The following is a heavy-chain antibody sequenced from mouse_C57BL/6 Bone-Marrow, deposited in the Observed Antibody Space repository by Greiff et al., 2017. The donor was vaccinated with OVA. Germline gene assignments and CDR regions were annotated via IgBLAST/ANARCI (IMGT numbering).Heavy chain of an antibody. CDR1: GFTFSSYG. CDR3: ARHNPFYYGSSPWFAY. D-gene: IGHD1-1*01. V-gene: IGHV5-6*01. Sequence: EVQGVESGGDLVKPGGSLKLSCAASGFTFSSYGMSWVRQTPDKRLEWVATISSGGSYTYYPDSVKGRFTISRDNAKNTLYLQMSSLKSEDTAMYYCARHNPFYYGSSPWFAYWGQGTLVTVSA. CDR2: ISSGGSYT. J-gene: IGHJ3*01.